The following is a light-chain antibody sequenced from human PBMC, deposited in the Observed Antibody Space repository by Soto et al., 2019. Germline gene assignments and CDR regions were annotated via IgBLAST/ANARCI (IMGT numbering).Light chain of an antibody. CDR1: SSDVGGYNY. V-gene: IGLV2-14*01. CDR3: SSYTDISTLGV. J-gene: IGLJ2*01. CDR2: EVT. Sequence: QSALTQPASVSGSPGQSITISCTGTSSDVGGYNYVSWYQQHPGKAPKLMIYEVTNRPSGVSNRFSGSKSGNTASLTISGLQAEDEADYYCSSYTDISTLGVFGGGTKVTVL.